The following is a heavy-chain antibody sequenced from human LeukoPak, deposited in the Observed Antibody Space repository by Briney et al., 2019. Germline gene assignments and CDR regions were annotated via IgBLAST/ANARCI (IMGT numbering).Heavy chain of an antibody. CDR3: ARDRGGLASARHFDY. V-gene: IGHV1-69*05. CDR2: IIPIFGTA. Sequence: SVKVSCKASGGTFSSYAISWVRQAPGQGLQWMGGIIPIFGTANYAQKFQGRVTITTDESTSTAYMELSSLRSEDTAVYYCARDRGGLASARHFDYWGQGTLVTVSS. CDR1: GGTFSSYA. D-gene: IGHD3-3*02. J-gene: IGHJ4*02.